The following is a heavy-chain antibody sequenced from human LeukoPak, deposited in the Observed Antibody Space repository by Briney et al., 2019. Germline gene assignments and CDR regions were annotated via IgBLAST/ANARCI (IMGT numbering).Heavy chain of an antibody. V-gene: IGHV3-48*01. Sequence: GGSLRLSCAASGFTFSSYNMNWVRQAPGKGLEWVSYISSSSTIYYADSVKGRFTISRDNAKNSLYLQMNSLRAEDTALYYCAKDMADGDYAQADAFDIWGQGTMVTVSS. D-gene: IGHD4-17*01. CDR3: AKDMADGDYAQADAFDI. J-gene: IGHJ3*02. CDR2: ISSSSTI. CDR1: GFTFSSYN.